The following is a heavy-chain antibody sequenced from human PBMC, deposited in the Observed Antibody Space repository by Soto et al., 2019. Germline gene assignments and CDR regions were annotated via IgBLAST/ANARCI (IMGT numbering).Heavy chain of an antibody. V-gene: IGHV3-48*01. J-gene: IGHJ6*03. CDR3: ARDGIYSNYASHFFYMDV. CDR1: GFDFSTYS. CDR2: ISRSSTTM. Sequence: EVQLVESGGGLVQPGGSLRLSCAASGFDFSTYSINWVRQVPGKGLEWVSYISRSSTTMYFADSLKGRFTISRDNAKNSVFLQMSSLRAEDTGVYYCARDGIYSNYASHFFYMDVWGKGTTVTVSS. D-gene: IGHD4-4*01.